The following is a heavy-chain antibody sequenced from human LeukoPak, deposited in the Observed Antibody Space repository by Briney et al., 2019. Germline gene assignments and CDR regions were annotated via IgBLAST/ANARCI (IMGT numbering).Heavy chain of an antibody. J-gene: IGHJ4*02. D-gene: IGHD6-13*01. CDR2: ISYDGSNK. CDR3: AKDAGIAAAETGDYFDY. V-gene: IGHV3-30*18. Sequence: GGSLRLSCAASGFTFSSYGMHWVRQAPGKGLEWVAVISYDGSNKYYADSVKGRFTISRDNSKNTLYLQMNSLRAEDTAVYYCAKDAGIAAAETGDYFDYWGQGTLVTVSS. CDR1: GFTFSSYG.